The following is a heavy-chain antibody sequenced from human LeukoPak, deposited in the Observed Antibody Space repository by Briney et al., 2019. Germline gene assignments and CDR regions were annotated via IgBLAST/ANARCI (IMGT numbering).Heavy chain of an antibody. D-gene: IGHD5-12*01. J-gene: IGHJ4*02. V-gene: IGHV3-72*01. CDR1: GFTFSDHY. CDR2: TRNKANSYTT. CDR3: ARRGSGYTEPIDY. Sequence: GGSLRLSCAASGFTFSDHYMDWVRQAPGKGLEWVGRTRNKANSYTTEYAASVKGRFSISRDDSKNSLYLQMNSLRAEDTAVYYCARRGSGYTEPIDYWGQGTLVTFSS.